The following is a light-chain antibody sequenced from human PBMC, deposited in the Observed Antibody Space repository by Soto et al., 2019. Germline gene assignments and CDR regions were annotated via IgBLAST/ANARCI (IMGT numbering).Light chain of an antibody. CDR1: QSVSSY. Sequence: EIVLTQSPATLSLSPGERATLSCRASQSVSSYLAWYQQKPGQALRLLIYDASNRATGIAARFSGSGSGTDFTLTISSLEPEDIAVYYCQQRNNWPYTFGQGTRLEI. V-gene: IGKV3-11*01. J-gene: IGKJ5*01. CDR2: DAS. CDR3: QQRNNWPYT.